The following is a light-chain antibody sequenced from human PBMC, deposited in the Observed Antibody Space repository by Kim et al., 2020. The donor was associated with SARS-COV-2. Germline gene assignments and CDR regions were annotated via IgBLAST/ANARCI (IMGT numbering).Light chain of an antibody. CDR3: SSYTSSSTFV. J-gene: IGLJ2*01. Sequence: GQSITISCTGTSRDVGGYNNVSWYQQHPGKAPKLMIYDVSKRPSGVSNRFSGSKSGNTASLTISGLQAEDEADYYCSSYTSSSTFVFGGGTQLTVL. V-gene: IGLV2-14*04. CDR2: DVS. CDR1: SRDVGGYNN.